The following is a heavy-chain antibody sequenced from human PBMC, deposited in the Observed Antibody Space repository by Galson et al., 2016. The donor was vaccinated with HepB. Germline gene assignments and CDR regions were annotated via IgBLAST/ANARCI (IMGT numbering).Heavy chain of an antibody. CDR3: ARSSGSPPRDFDY. Sequence: QSGAEVKKPGESLRISCKGSGYSFTNYWISWVRQMPGKGLEWVGRIDPSDSYTSYSPSFQGHVTISADKSINTAYLQWSSLKASDTAMYYCARSSGSPPRDFDYWGQGTLVTVSS. D-gene: IGHD1-26*01. CDR2: IDPSDSYT. CDR1: GYSFTNYW. J-gene: IGHJ4*02. V-gene: IGHV5-10-1*01.